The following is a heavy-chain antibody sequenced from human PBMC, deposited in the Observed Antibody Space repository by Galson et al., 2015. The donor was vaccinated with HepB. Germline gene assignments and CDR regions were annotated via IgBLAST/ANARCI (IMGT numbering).Heavy chain of an antibody. J-gene: IGHJ4*02. D-gene: IGHD1-26*01. V-gene: IGHV3-11*01. CDR1: SDYY. CDR3: ATGGIKNAIVGAPY. CDR2: ISSGGSTT. Sequence: SDYYMSWIRQSPGQGLEWLAYISSGGSTTYYVDSVKGRFTISRDNAKNSLFLQMNSLRAEDTALYYCATGGIKNAIVGAPYWGQGTLVTVSS.